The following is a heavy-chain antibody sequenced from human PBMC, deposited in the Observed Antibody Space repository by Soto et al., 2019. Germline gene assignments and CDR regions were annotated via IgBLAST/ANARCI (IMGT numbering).Heavy chain of an antibody. CDR1: GFSLSTSGVG. V-gene: IGHV2-5*02. CDR2: IYWDGDK. D-gene: IGHD3-10*01. J-gene: IGHJ4*02. Sequence: QITLKESGPTLVKPTQTPTLTCTISGFSLSTSGVGVGWIRQPPGKALDWLALIYWDGDKRYSPSLKSRLTITKDTSKNQVVLTMTNMDPVDTATYYCVRLLWFGELTWGQGTPVTVSS. CDR3: VRLLWFGELT.